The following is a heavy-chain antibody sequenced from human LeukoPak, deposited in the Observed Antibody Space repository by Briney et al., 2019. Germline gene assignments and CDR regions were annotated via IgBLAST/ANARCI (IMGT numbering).Heavy chain of an antibody. J-gene: IGHJ4*02. CDR3: ARVTDFWNEYYDSYFDY. D-gene: IGHD3-3*01. Sequence: GSLRLSCAASGFTFSSYWMSWVRQAPGKGLEWIGEVNYSGNTNYNPSVKSRVAISVDMSKNHLSLRLNSVTAADTAVYYCARVTDFWNEYYDSYFDYWGQGALVIVSS. CDR2: VNYSGNT. V-gene: IGHV4-34*01. CDR1: GFTFSSYW.